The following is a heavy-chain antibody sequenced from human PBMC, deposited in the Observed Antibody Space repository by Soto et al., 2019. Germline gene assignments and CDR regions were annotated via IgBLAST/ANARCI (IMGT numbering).Heavy chain of an antibody. CDR3: ERERAVVRPFYFDS. CDR1: GGSINSAGYH. Sequence: QVQLQESGPGLVKPSETLSLTCAVFGGSINSAGYHWTWIRQYPGKGLEWIGYIYYTGGTHYNPSLERRVTIAIDSAKNQFSLKLTSVIAADAAVYYCERERAVVRPFYFDSWGQGTLVTVSS. J-gene: IGHJ4*02. CDR2: IYYTGGT. V-gene: IGHV4-31*11.